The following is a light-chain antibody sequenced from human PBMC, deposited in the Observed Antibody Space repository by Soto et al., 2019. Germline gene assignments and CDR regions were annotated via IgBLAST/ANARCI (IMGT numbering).Light chain of an antibody. CDR3: QQYNNWPPTT. CDR2: AAS. V-gene: IGKV3-15*01. Sequence: EIVMTQSPATLSVSPGERATLSCRASQSVSGNLAWYQQKPGQAPRLLIYAASTRATGIPARFSGSGSATAYPLTTSSLQSEDFPVYYCQQYNNWPPTTFGPGPNLDI. J-gene: IGKJ3*01. CDR1: QSVSGN.